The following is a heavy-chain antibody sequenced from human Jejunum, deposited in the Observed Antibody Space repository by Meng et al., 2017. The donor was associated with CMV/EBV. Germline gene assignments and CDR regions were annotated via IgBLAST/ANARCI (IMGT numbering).Heavy chain of an antibody. CDR3: ARAIDYGDPNWFDP. J-gene: IGHJ5*02. D-gene: IGHD4-17*01. Sequence: SGFTFTSYSISWVRQAPGKGLEWLSYISGGSTYIYHADSVKGRFTISRDNAKNSVYLQMNSLRAEDTAVYYCARAIDYGDPNWFDPWGQGTLVTVSS. V-gene: IGHV3-21*01. CDR2: ISGGSTYI. CDR1: GFTFTSYS.